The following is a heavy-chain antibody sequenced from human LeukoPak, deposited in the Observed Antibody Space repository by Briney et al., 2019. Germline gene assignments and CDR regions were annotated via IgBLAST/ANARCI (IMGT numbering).Heavy chain of an antibody. CDR1: GDSVSSNRSA. CDR3: AKVSDQLLEGYYFDN. CDR2: TYYRSKWYN. V-gene: IGHV6-1*01. D-gene: IGHD2-2*01. Sequence: SQTLSLTCAISGDSVSSNRSAWNWIRQSPSRGLEWLGRTYYRSKWYNNYALSVKSRVTINPDTSKNQFSLHLNSVTPEDTAVYYCAKVSDQLLEGYYFDNWGQGTLVIVSS. J-gene: IGHJ4*02.